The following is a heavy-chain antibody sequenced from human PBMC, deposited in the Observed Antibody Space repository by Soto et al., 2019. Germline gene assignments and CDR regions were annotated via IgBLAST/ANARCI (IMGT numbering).Heavy chain of an antibody. V-gene: IGHV1-69*13. CDR2: IIPIFGTA. CDR3: ARDLRKVDYYDSSGYYHAFDI. J-gene: IGHJ3*02. Sequence: SVKVSCKASGGTFRSYAISWVRQAPGQGLEWMGGIIPIFGTANYAQKFQGRVTITADESTSTAYMELSSLRSEDTAVYYCARDLRKVDYYDSSGYYHAFDIWGQGTMVTVSS. D-gene: IGHD3-22*01. CDR1: GGTFRSYA.